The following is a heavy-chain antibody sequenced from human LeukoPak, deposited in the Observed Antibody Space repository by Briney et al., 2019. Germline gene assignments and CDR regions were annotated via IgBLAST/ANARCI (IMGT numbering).Heavy chain of an antibody. CDR2: IYYSGST. CDR1: GGSITSYY. V-gene: IGHV4-59*01. CDR3: ARTTDHYDSSAYYSGYFDY. J-gene: IGHJ4*02. Sequence: PSETLSLTCTVSGGSITSYYWSWIRQPPGKGLEWIGYIYYSGSTNYNPSLKSRVTISVDTSKNQFSLKLTSVTAADTAVYYCARTTDHYDSSAYYSGYFDYWGQGTLVTVSS. D-gene: IGHD3-22*01.